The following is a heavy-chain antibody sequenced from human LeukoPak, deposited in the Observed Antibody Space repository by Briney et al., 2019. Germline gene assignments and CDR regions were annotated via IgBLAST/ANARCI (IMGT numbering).Heavy chain of an antibody. V-gene: IGHV3-74*01. Sequence: GGSLRLSCAASGFTFSSYWMHWVRQAPGKGLVWVSRINSDGTATTYADSVKGRFTISRDNAKDTLYLQINSLRVDDTAVYYCARGLHSAADGTVGYWGQGTLVTVSS. CDR1: GFTFSSYW. CDR2: INSDGTAT. J-gene: IGHJ4*02. CDR3: ARGLHSAADGTVGY. D-gene: IGHD6-13*01.